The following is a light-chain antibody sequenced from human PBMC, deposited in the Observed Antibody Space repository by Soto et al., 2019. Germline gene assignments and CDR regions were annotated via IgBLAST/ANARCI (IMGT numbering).Light chain of an antibody. V-gene: IGKV1-9*01. Sequence: IQLTQSPSSLSASVGDSVTITCRASQGINSFLAWYQQRPGKAPKLLIYAASTLQSGVPSRFSGSGSGTEFTLTISSLQPEDFATYYCQQLNDYPVTFGQGTRLEI. CDR1: QGINSF. CDR3: QQLNDYPVT. CDR2: AAS. J-gene: IGKJ5*01.